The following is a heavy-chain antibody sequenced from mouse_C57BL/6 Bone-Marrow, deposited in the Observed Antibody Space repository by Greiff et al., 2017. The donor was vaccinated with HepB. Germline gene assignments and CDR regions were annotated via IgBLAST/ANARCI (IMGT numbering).Heavy chain of an antibody. CDR2: IHPNSGST. D-gene: IGHD3-2*02. CDR1: GYTFNSYW. J-gene: IGHJ4*01. CDR3: SRVGSGYVMDY. V-gene: IGHV1-64*01. Sequence: QVQLQQPGAELVKPGASVKLSCKASGYTFNSYWMHWVKQRPGQGLEWIGMIHPNSGSTNYNEKFKSKATLTVDKSSSTAYVQLRSLTSQDSAVYYCSRVGSGYVMDYWCQGTSVTVSS.